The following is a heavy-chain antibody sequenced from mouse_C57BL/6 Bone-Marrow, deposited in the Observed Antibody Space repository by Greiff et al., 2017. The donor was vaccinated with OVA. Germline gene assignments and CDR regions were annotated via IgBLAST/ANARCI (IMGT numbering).Heavy chain of an antibody. CDR1: GFTFSSYG. V-gene: IGHV5-6*01. J-gene: IGHJ4*01. CDR2: ISSGGSYT. CDR3: ARLRPPYAMDY. Sequence: EVQLVESGGDLVKPGGSLKLSCAASGFTFSSYGISWVRQTPDKRLEWVATISSGGSYTYYPDSVKGRCTISRDNAKNTLYLQMSSLKSEDTAMYYCARLRPPYAMDYWGQGTSVTVSS.